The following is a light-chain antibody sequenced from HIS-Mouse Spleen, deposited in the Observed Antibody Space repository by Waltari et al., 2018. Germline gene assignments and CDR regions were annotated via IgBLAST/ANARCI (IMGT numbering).Light chain of an antibody. J-gene: IGKJ1*01. CDR3: QQYNNWPPWT. CDR2: GAS. Sequence: EIVMTQSPATLSVSPGDRATLPCRASQSVSSNLAWYQPKPGQAPRLLIYGASTRATGIPARFSGSGSGTEFTLTISSMQSEDFAVYYCQQYNNWPPWTFGQGTKVEIK. V-gene: IGKV3-15*01. CDR1: QSVSSN.